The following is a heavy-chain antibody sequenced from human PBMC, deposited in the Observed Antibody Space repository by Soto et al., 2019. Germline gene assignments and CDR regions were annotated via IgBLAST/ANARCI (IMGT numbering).Heavy chain of an antibody. V-gene: IGHV1-69*01. CDR2: IIPIFGTA. Sequence: QVQLVQSGAEVKKPGSSVKVSCKASGGTFSSYAISWVRRAPGQGLEWMGGIIPIFGTANYAQKFQGRVTITADESTSTAYMELSSLRSEDTAVYYCARDRLGCSSTSCYTGSPYYYYGMDVWGQGTTVTVSS. J-gene: IGHJ6*02. CDR3: ARDRLGCSSTSCYTGSPYYYYGMDV. D-gene: IGHD2-2*02. CDR1: GGTFSSYA.